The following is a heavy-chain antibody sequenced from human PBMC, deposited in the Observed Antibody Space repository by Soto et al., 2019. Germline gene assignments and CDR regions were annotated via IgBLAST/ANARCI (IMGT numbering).Heavy chain of an antibody. D-gene: IGHD1-7*01. CDR3: ARCPGVITGTTGSFDP. V-gene: IGHV1-18*01. CDR1: GYTFTSYG. J-gene: IGHJ5*02. CDR2: ISAYNGNT. Sequence: QVQLVQSGAEVKKPGASVKVSCKASGYTFTSYGITWMRQAPGQRLEWMGWISAYNGNTNYAQKLQGRVTMTTDTSTSTAYVDLRSLRSDDTAVYYCARCPGVITGTTGSFDPWGQGTLVTVSS.